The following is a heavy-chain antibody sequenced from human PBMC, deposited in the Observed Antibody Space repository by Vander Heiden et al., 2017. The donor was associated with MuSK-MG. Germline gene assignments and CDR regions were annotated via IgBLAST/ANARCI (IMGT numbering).Heavy chain of an antibody. D-gene: IGHD2-2*01. CDR3: ARDRWRSVVVPAEYYYMDV. CDR2: IIPILGIA. J-gene: IGHJ6*03. V-gene: IGHV1-69*04. CDR1: GGTFSSYA. Sequence: QVQLVQPGAEVKKPGSSVKVSCKASGGTFSSYAISWVRQAPGQGLEWMGGIIPILGIANYAQKFQGRVTITADESTSTAYMELSSLRSEDTAVYYCARDRWRSVVVPAEYYYMDVWGKGTTVTVSS.